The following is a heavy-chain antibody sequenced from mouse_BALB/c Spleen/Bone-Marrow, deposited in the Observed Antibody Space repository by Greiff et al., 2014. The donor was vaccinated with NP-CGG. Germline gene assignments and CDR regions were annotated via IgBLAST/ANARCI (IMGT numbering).Heavy chain of an antibody. CDR3: ARFAGTPYTMDY. V-gene: IGHV3-1*02. CDR1: GYSITSYYS. J-gene: IGHJ4*01. D-gene: IGHD4-1*01. Sequence: LQQSGPDLVKPSQSLSLTCTVTGYSITSYYSWHWIRQFPGNKLEWMGYIHYSGTTVYNPSLKSRISITRDTSNNQFFLQLNSVTTEDTATYYCARFAGTPYTMDYWGQGTSVTVSS. CDR2: IHYSGTT.